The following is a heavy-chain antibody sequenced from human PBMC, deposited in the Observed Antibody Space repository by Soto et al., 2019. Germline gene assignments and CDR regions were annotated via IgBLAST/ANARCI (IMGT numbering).Heavy chain of an antibody. D-gene: IGHD1-26*01. CDR1: GGSSSSCY. CDR3: ARVDSGWELLCFAFDI. Sequence: ATLSLTCTDSGGSSSSCYWSWIRQPPGEGLEWIGYIYYSGSTNYNPSLKSRVTISVDTSKNQFSLKLSSVTAADTAVYYCARVDSGWELLCFAFDIWGQGTMVTVSS. V-gene: IGHV4-59*01. J-gene: IGHJ3*02. CDR2: IYYSGST.